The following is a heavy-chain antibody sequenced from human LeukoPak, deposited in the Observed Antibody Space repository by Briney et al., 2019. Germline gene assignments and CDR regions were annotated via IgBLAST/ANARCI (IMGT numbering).Heavy chain of an antibody. CDR1: GFTFSSYA. CDR2: FSGSGGDT. Sequence: GGSLRLSCTASGFTFSSYAMSWVRQAPGKGLEWVSAFSGSGGDTYYADSVKGRFTISRDNSKNTLYLQMNNLRAEDTAVYYCAKSGYNRFDYWGQGTLVTVSS. V-gene: IGHV3-23*01. D-gene: IGHD5-24*01. J-gene: IGHJ4*02. CDR3: AKSGYNRFDY.